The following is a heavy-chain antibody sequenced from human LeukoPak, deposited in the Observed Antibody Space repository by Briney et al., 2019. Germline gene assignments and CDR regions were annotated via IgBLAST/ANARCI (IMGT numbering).Heavy chain of an antibody. CDR1: GGSISSYY. V-gene: IGHV4-34*01. J-gene: IGHJ3*02. CDR3: ARGPIAAAGTLADAFDI. Sequence: SETLSLTCTVSGGSISSYYWSWIRQPPGKGLEWIGEINHSGSTNYNPYLKSRVTISVDTSKNQFSLKLSSVTAADTAVYYCARGPIAAAGTLADAFDIWGQGTMVTVSS. CDR2: INHSGST. D-gene: IGHD6-13*01.